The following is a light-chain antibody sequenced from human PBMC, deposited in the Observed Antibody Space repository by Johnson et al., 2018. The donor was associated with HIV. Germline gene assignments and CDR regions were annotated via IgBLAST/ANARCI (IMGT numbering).Light chain of an antibody. CDR2: EDN. CDR1: ISNIESYF. V-gene: IGLV1-51*02. CDR3: GRWDASLRSAF. Sequence: QAVLTQPPSVSAAPGQRVNISCSGNISNIESYFVSWYQQLPGAAPTLLIYEDNKRPSGIPDRFSGSKSGATATLGITGLQTGDEADYYCGRWDASLRSAFFGTGTKVTVL. J-gene: IGLJ1*01.